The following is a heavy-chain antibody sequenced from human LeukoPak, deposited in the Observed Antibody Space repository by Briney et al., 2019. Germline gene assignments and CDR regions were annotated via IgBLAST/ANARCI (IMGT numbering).Heavy chain of an antibody. V-gene: IGHV4-31*03. Sequence: PSETLSLTCTVSGGSTSSGGYYWSWIRQHPGKGLEWIGYIYYSGSTYYNPSLKSRVTISVDTSKNQFSLKLSSVTAADTAVYYCASHRPTYYYDSSGSYDAFDIWGQGTMVTVSS. CDR1: GGSTSSGGYY. CDR2: IYYSGST. J-gene: IGHJ3*02. CDR3: ASHRPTYYYDSSGSYDAFDI. D-gene: IGHD3-22*01.